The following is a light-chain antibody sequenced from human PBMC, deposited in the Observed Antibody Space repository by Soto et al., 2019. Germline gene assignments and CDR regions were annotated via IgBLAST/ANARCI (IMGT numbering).Light chain of an antibody. V-gene: IGLV1-40*01. J-gene: IGLJ3*02. CDR1: PSNIGAGFD. CDR2: GTT. CDR3: QSYDTSRSGAGV. Sequence: QSVLTQPPSVSGAPGQRITISCTGSPSNIGAGFDVHWYQQFPGTAPKLLIYGTTSRPSGVPDRFSGSQSGTSASLAITGLQAGDEADYYCQSYDTSRSGAGVFGGGTKLTVL.